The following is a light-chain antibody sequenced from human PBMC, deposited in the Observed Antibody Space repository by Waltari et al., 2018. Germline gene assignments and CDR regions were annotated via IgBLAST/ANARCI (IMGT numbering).Light chain of an antibody. CDR3: SSYTISSTWV. V-gene: IGLV2-14*03. J-gene: IGLJ3*02. CDR2: DVT. CDR1: SSDVGLYNY. Sequence: QSALTQPASVSGSPGQSITISCTGTSSDVGLYNYVSWYQQHPGIVPKLMIFDVTNGPSGVSSRFSVSKSGNTASLTISGLQTEDEADYYCSSYTISSTWVFGGGTKLTVL.